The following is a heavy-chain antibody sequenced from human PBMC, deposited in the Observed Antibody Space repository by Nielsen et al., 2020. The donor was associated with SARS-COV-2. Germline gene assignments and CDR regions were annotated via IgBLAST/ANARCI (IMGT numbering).Heavy chain of an antibody. V-gene: IGHV3-64*04. CDR2: ISSNGDST. Sequence: WIRQPPGKGLEYVSAISSNGDSTYHADSVKGRFTISRDNSKNTLYLQMNSLKTEDTAVYYCTTDTVVGNYYDSSGYQNYYWGMDVWGQGTTVTVSS. CDR3: TTDTVVGNYYDSSGYQNYYWGMDV. D-gene: IGHD3-22*01. J-gene: IGHJ6*02.